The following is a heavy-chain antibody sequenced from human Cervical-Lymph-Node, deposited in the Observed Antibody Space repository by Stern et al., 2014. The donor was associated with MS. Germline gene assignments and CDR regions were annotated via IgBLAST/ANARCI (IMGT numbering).Heavy chain of an antibody. V-gene: IGHV3-72*01. CDR3: ARVAYSSDWFGSYDI. CDR2: GRVKAYSYPA. Sequence: EVQLLESGGGLVQPGGSLRLSCAASGFALSDYFMDWVRQAPGKGLEWVGHGRVKAYSYPAEYAASVKGRFVISRDDSKNSLYLQMNRLKIEDTAVYYCARVAYSSDWFGSYDIWGQGTMATVSS. D-gene: IGHD6-19*01. CDR1: GFALSDYF. J-gene: IGHJ3*02.